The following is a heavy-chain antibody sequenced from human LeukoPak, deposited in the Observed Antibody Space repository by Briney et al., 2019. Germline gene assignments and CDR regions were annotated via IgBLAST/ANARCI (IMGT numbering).Heavy chain of an antibody. CDR3: ARGSVGATRYNWFDP. J-gene: IGHJ5*02. Sequence: SRTLSLTCTVSGGSISSGDYYWSWIRQPPGKGLEWIGYIYYSGSTYYNPSLKSRVTISVHTSKNQFSLKLSSVTAADTAVYYCARGSVGATRYNWFDPWGQGTLVTVSS. CDR1: GGSISSGDYY. V-gene: IGHV4-30-4*01. D-gene: IGHD1-26*01. CDR2: IYYSGST.